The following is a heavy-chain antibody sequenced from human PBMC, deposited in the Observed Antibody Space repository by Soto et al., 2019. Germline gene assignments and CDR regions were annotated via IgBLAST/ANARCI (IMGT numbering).Heavy chain of an antibody. J-gene: IGHJ4*02. CDR1: GYSFTSHW. D-gene: IGHD1-1*01. V-gene: IGHV5-10-1*01. CDR2: IDPADSST. CDR3: ARHGGGTNYYFDY. Sequence: GESLKISCNLSGYSFTSHWISWVRQVPGKGLEWMGRIDPADSSTNYSPSFQGHVTVSADQPFTSAFLQWSSLQTSDTAMYYCARHGGGTNYYFDYWGQGTLVTVSS.